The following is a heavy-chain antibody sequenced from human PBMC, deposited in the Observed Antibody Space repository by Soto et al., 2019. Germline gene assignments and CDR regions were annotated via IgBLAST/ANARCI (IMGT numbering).Heavy chain of an antibody. CDR3: ARGIFGSGTANAY. CDR1: GFTFSGSW. Sequence: EVQLVESGGGLVQPGGSLRLSCAASGFTFSGSWMHWVRQAPGKGLVWVPRINGDGSGTSYADFVKGRFPISRGGAKNTLFLQMSGLRAEDTAVYYCARGIFGSGTANAYGGQGTLVTVSS. J-gene: IGHJ4*02. D-gene: IGHD3-10*01. V-gene: IGHV3-74*01. CDR2: INGDGSGT.